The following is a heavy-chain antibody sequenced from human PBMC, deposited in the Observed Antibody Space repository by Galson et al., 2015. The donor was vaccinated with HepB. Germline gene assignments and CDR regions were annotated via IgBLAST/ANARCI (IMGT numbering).Heavy chain of an antibody. V-gene: IGHV1-3*01. D-gene: IGHD3-16*02. Sequence: SVKVSCKASGYTFTSYAMHWVRQAPGQRLEWMGWINAGNGNTKYSQKFQGRVTITRDTSASTAYMELSSLRSEDTAVYYCAREGPLGIGGVIVPFDYWGQGTLVTVSS. CDR2: INAGNGNT. CDR3: AREGPLGIGGVIVPFDY. CDR1: GYTFTSYA. J-gene: IGHJ4*02.